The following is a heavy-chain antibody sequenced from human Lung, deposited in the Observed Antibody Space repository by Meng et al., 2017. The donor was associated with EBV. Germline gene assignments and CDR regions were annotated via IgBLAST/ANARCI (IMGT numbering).Heavy chain of an antibody. J-gene: IGHJ5*02. CDR3: ARAVMAVYGGGARFDT. V-gene: IGHV4-59*01. D-gene: IGHD3-16*01. CDR2: ISFNGRT. Sequence: QVQLQEPGPGLVKPSETLSLTCSVAGGSIRSYSWSWIRQPPGKGLEWIGYISFNGRTNYNPSFKSRVTMSRETSKKQLSLNLKSVTAADTAVYYCARAVMAVYGGGARFDTWGQGTLVTVSS. CDR1: GGSIRSYS.